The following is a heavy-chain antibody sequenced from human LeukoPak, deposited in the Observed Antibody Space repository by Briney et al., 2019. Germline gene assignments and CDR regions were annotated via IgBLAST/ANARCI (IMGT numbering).Heavy chain of an antibody. CDR2: IKQDGSEK. CDR3: ARAGYSSGWYDGYFDY. Sequence: GGSLRLSCAASGFSLRSYWMSWVRQAPGKGLEWVANIKQDGSEKYYVDSVKGRFTIPRDNSKNTLYLQMNSLRAEETAVYYCARAGYSSGWYDGYFDYWGQGTLVTVSS. CDR1: GFSLRSYW. V-gene: IGHV3-7*01. D-gene: IGHD6-19*01. J-gene: IGHJ4*02.